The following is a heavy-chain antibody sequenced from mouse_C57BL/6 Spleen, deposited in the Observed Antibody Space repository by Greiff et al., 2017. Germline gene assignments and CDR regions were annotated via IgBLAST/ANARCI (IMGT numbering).Heavy chain of an antibody. V-gene: IGHV1-81*01. Sequence: VMLVESGAELARPGASVKLSCKASGYTFTSYGISWVKQRTGQGLEWIGEIYPRSGNTYYNEKFKGKDTLTADKSSSTAYMELHSLTSEDSAVYFCARSKEAWFAYWGQGTLVTVSA. CDR2: IYPRSGNT. CDR1: GYTFTSYG. CDR3: ARSKEAWFAY. J-gene: IGHJ3*01. D-gene: IGHD1-1*01.